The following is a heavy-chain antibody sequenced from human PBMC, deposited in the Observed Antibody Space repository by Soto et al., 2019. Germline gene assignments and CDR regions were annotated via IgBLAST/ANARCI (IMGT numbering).Heavy chain of an antibody. D-gene: IGHD4-17*01. CDR2: IWYDGTQK. V-gene: IGHV3-33*01. J-gene: IGHJ4*02. CDR3: ARAGGTTVTGLWHFDS. Sequence: VRLSCEASGFTFNTYSMHWVRQPPGEGLEWLAAIWYDGTQKYYADSVKGRFIISRDNSKKTLYLEMNSLRAEDTAVYYCARAGGTTVTGLWHFDSWGQGTLVTVSS. CDR1: GFTFNTYS.